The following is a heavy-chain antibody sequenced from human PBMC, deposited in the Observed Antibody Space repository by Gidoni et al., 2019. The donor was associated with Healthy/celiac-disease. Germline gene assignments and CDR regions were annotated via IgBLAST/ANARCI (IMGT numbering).Heavy chain of an antibody. CDR1: GYSFNSYW. CDR3: ASLRGGYCSSTSCLPRYNWFDP. V-gene: IGHV5-51*03. D-gene: IGHD2-2*01. Sequence: EVQMVQSGAGVKKPGESQKISCKGSGYSFNSYWIGWVRQMPGKGLEWMGIIYPGYSDTRYSPSFQAQVTISADKSISTAYLQWSILTASDTAMYYCASLRGGYCSSTSCLPRYNWFDPWGQVTLVTVSS. J-gene: IGHJ5*02. CDR2: IYPGYSDT.